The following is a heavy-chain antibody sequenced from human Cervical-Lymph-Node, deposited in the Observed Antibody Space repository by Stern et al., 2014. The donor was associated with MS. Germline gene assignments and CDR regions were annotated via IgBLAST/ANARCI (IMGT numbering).Heavy chain of an antibody. CDR3: ARDQGGKYYDSSGYYSDAFDI. CDR1: GFTFSSYS. CDR2: ISSSSSYI. Sequence: EMQLVESGGGLVKPGGSLRLSCAASGFTFSSYSMNWVRQAPGKGLECVSSISSSSSYIYYADSVKGRFTISRDNAKNSLYLQMNSLRAEDTAVYYCARDQGGKYYDSSGYYSDAFDIWGQGTMVTVSS. D-gene: IGHD3-22*01. J-gene: IGHJ3*02. V-gene: IGHV3-21*01.